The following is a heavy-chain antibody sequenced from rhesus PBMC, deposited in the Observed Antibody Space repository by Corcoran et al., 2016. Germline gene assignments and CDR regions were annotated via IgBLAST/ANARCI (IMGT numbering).Heavy chain of an antibody. CDR2: ISPSNRNT. CDR1: GNSFTCSY. J-gene: IGHJ4*01. CDR3: SRASRGGYFDF. Sequence: QVQLGQSGGDLTQPGASAMTAWNPSGNSFTCSYIHWGRPARAQGLGWIGVISPSNRNTGDRPNLQGRVTITTASSTGTAYLELRSLRSEDTGVYYCSRASRGGYFDFWGQGVLVTVSS. D-gene: IGHD3-9*01. V-gene: IGHV1-180*01.